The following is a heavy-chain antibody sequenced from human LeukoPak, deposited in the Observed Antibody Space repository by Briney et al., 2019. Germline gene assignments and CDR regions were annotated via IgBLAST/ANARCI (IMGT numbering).Heavy chain of an antibody. J-gene: IGHJ4*02. CDR1: GFTFSSYS. D-gene: IGHD2-15*01. Sequence: PGGSLRLSCAASGFTFSSYSMNWVRQAPGKGLEWVSSISSSSSYIYYADSVKVRFTISRDNAKNSLYLQMNSLRAEDTAVYYCARGAPEGCSGGSCYSLGLTHLNYWGQGTLVTVSS. CDR2: ISSSSSYI. V-gene: IGHV3-21*01. CDR3: ARGAPEGCSGGSCYSLGLTHLNY.